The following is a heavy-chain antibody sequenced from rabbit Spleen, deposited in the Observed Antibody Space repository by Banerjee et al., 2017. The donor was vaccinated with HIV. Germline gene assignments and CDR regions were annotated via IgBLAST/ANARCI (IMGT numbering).Heavy chain of an antibody. CDR2: ISAGTSGST. Sequence: QEQLEESGGDLVKPGASLTLTCTASGFSFSNNYVMCWVRQAPGKGLEWIACISAGTSGSTYYASWAKGRFTISKTSSTTVTLQMTSLTAADTATYFCARDGAGGSYFALWGPGTLVTVS. D-gene: IGHD8-1*01. CDR1: GFSFSNNYV. V-gene: IGHV1S45*01. J-gene: IGHJ4*01. CDR3: ARDGAGGSYFAL.